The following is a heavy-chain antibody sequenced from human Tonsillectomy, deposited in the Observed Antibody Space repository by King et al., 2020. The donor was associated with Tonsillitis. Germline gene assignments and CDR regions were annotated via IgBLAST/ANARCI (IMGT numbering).Heavy chain of an antibody. D-gene: IGHD3-3*01. Sequence: TLKESGPALVKPTQTLTLTCTFSGFSLITSAMCVSWIRQPPGKALEWLALIDWDDHKFYSTSLKTRLTISKDTSKNQVVLTMTNMDPVDTATYYCARISNDFWSGYADYWGRGTLVTVSS. CDR2: IDWDDHK. V-gene: IGHV2-70*01. J-gene: IGHJ4*02. CDR1: GFSLITSAMC. CDR3: ARISNDFWSGYADY.